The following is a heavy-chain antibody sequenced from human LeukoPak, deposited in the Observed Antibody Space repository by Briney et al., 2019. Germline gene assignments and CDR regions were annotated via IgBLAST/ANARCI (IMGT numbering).Heavy chain of an antibody. Sequence: SXKXXXXXFTXXXXHWVXXXXXQXXEWMGIINPSGGSTSYAQKFQGRVTMTRDTSTSTVYMELSSLRSEDTAVYYCASMGSWELPTWGQGTLVTVSS. V-gene: IGHV1-46*01. CDR2: INPSGGST. D-gene: IGHD1-26*01. CDR3: ASMGSWELPT. J-gene: IGHJ5*02. CDR1: XXXFTXXX.